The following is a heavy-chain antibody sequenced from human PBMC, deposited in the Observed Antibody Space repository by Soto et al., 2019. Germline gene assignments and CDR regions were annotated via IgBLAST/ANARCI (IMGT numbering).Heavy chain of an antibody. CDR2: IYYSGST. Sequence: SETLSLTCTVAGGCISSYYWSWIRQPPGKGLEWIGYIYYSGSTNYNPALKSRVTISVDTSKNQFSLKLSSVTAADTAVYYCARVGYYYDSSGFNWFDPWGQGTLVTVSS. J-gene: IGHJ5*02. D-gene: IGHD3-22*01. V-gene: IGHV4-59*01. CDR3: ARVGYYYDSSGFNWFDP. CDR1: GGCISSYY.